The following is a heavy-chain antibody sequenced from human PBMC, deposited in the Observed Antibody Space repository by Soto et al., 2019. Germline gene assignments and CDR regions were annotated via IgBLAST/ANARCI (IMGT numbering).Heavy chain of an antibody. CDR3: ARSSSWYVFDY. D-gene: IGHD6-13*01. J-gene: IGHJ4*02. V-gene: IGHV1-3*01. CDR1: GYAFASYA. Sequence: GASVKVSCTASGYAFASYARQWVRQAPGQRLEWMGWINAGNGNTKYSQKFQGRVTITRDTSASTAYMELSSLRSEDTAVYYCARSSSWYVFDYWGQGTLVTVSS. CDR2: INAGNGNT.